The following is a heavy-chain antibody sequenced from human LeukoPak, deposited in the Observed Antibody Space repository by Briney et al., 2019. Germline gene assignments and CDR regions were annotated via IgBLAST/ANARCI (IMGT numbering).Heavy chain of an antibody. CDR2: IYHSGST. CDR3: ARGPGYSSSWKRGKVDY. V-gene: IGHV4-39*07. J-gene: IGHJ4*02. CDR1: GGSISSSSYY. Sequence: PSETLSLTCTVSGGSISSSSYYWGWIRQAPGKGLEWIATIYHSGSTYYNPSLQSRVTISLDTSKNQFYLKLSSVTAADTAVYYCARGPGYSSSWKRGKVDYWGQGTLVTVSS. D-gene: IGHD6-13*01.